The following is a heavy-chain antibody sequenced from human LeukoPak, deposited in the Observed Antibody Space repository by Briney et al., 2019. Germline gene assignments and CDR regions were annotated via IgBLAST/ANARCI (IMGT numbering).Heavy chain of an antibody. J-gene: IGHJ4*02. CDR1: GGSISNNNW. D-gene: IGHD3-16*01. Sequence: PSGTLSLTCAVSGGSISNNNWWSWVRPPPGKGLEWIGEIYHSGSSNYNPSLKSRVTISVDKSKNQFSLKLSSVTAADTAVYYCARETTWGGLRSYYFDYWGQGTLVTVSS. CDR2: IYHSGSS. CDR3: ARETTWGGLRSYYFDY. V-gene: IGHV4-4*02.